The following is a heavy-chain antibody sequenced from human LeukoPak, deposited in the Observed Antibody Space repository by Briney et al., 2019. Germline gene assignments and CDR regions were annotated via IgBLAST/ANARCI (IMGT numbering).Heavy chain of an antibody. J-gene: IGHJ6*03. CDR3: ARRPRAAAGIYYYYMDV. CDR1: EFAFSDYY. V-gene: IGHV3-11*04. Sequence: PGGSLRLSCAASEFAFSDYYMTWIRQAPGKGLEWVSYISNSGGTTHYVDSVKGRFTISRDSARNSLALQMNSLRVEDTAIYYCARRPRAAAGIYYYYMDVWGKGTTVTVSS. D-gene: IGHD6-13*01. CDR2: ISNSGGTT.